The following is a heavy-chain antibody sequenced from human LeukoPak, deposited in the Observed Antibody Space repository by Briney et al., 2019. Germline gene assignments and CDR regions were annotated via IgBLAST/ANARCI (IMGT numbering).Heavy chain of an antibody. Sequence: GGSLRLSCSASGFILRSHAMHWVRQAPGKGLEYVSRISDSGGSTYYADSVKGRFTISRDNSKNTLYLQMSSLRAVDTAVYYCVKDNEAGGSPFDRWGQGTLVTVSS. J-gene: IGHJ4*02. D-gene: IGHD1-1*01. CDR3: VKDNEAGGSPFDR. V-gene: IGHV3-64D*06. CDR2: ISDSGGST. CDR1: GFILRSHA.